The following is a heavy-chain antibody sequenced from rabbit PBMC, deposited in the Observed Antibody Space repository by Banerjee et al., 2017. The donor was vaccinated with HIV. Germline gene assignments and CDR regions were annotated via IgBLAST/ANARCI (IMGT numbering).Heavy chain of an antibody. Sequence: QEQLEESGGDLVKPGASLTLTCTASGFSFSSGYWIFWVRQAPGKGLEWIACIYAGSGSTDYASWVNGRFTISKTSSTTVTLQMASLTAADTATYFCARSTSGYDIGDLWGPGTLVTDS. D-gene: IGHD1-1*01. CDR1: GFSFSSGYW. V-gene: IGHV1S45*01. CDR2: IYAGSGST. CDR3: ARSTSGYDIGDL. J-gene: IGHJ6*01.